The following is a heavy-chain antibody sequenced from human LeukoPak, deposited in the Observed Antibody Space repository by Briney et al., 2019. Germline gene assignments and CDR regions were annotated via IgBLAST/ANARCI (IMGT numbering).Heavy chain of an antibody. CDR1: GFTFSSYA. D-gene: IGHD6-13*01. J-gene: IGHJ4*02. V-gene: IGHV3-30-3*01. CDR3: ARDSVLGAAGLDY. Sequence: GRSLRLTCAASGFTFSSYAMHWVRQAPGKGLEWVAVISYDGSNKYYADSVKGRFTISRDNSKNTLYLQMNSLRAEDTAVYYCARDSVLGAAGLDYWAQRTLVTVSS. CDR2: ISYDGSNK.